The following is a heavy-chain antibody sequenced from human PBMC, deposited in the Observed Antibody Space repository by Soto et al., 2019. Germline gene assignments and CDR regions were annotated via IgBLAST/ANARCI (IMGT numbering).Heavy chain of an antibody. V-gene: IGHV4-39*01. J-gene: IGHJ4*01. CDR2: AYYSEST. CDR3: ARHTHWKVDH. CDR1: GASVRSNSIQ. D-gene: IGHD1-1*01. Sequence: SETLSLTCTASGASVRSNSIQWVWIRQPPGRGLVWISSAYYSESTYYNPSHKSRVTISVNTTNNHFSHKISPVTAATTTEYYFARHTHWKVDHCGHGTL.